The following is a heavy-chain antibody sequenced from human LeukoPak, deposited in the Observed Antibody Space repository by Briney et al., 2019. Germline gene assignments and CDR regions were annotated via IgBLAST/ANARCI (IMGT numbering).Heavy chain of an antibody. CDR1: GDSISSYY. Sequence: SETLSLTCTVSGDSISSYYWSWIRQPPGKGLEWIGYIYYSGRTNLNPSLKSRVTMSVDTSKNQFSLKLSSVTAADTAVYYCARDRPGGSSLDYWGQGTLVTVSS. CDR2: IYYSGRT. CDR3: ARDRPGGSSLDY. D-gene: IGHD1-26*01. V-gene: IGHV4-59*01. J-gene: IGHJ4*02.